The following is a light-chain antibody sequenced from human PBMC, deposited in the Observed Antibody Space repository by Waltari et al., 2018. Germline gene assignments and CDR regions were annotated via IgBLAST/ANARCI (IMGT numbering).Light chain of an antibody. V-gene: IGKV3-15*01. CDR2: GAS. Sequence: EIVMTQSPATLSVSPGERATLSCRASQSVSSNLDWYQQKPAQAPRLLIYGASTRATGIPARFSAGGSGTEFTLTISSLQSEDFAVYYCQQYNNWPYTFGQGTKLEIK. CDR1: QSVSSN. CDR3: QQYNNWPYT. J-gene: IGKJ2*01.